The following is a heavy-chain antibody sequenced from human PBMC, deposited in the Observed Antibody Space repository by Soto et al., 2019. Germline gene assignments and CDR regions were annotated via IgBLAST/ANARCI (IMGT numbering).Heavy chain of an antibody. CDR1: GGSISSSSW. D-gene: IGHD3-10*01. V-gene: IGHV4-4*02. CDR2: IYHSGII. Sequence: QVQLQESGPGLVKPSGTLSLTCAVSGGSISSSSWWNWVRQPPGKGLEWIGEIYHSGIINYNPSLKSRLTISVDKSKNILSLNLPSVTAADTAFYYCARDLSSYDSGLGYWGQGTLVTVSS. CDR3: ARDLSSYDSGLGY. J-gene: IGHJ4*02.